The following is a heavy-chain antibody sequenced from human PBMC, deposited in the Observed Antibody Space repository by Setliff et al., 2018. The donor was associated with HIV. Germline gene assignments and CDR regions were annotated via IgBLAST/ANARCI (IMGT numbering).Heavy chain of an antibody. V-gene: IGHV4-38-2*01. CDR3: TRRGADSYYPRPLDV. D-gene: IGHD3-10*01. CDR2: IYHSGST. Sequence: KTSETLSLTCAVSGYSISSGYYWGWIRQPPGKGLEWIGSIYHSGSTYYNPSLKSRVSISVDTSKNQFSLRLNSVTAADTAIYYCTRRGADSYYPRPLDVWGKGTTVTVSS. CDR1: GYSISSGYY. J-gene: IGHJ6*04.